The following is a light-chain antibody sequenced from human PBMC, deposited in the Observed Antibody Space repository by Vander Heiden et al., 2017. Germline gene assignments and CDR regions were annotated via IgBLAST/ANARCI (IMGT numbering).Light chain of an antibody. J-gene: IGKJ2*01. Sequence: DIQMTQSPSSLSASVGDRVTITCRASQSISSYLNWYQQKPCKAPKLLIYAASSLQSGVPSRFSRSGSGTDFTLTISILQPEDFATYYCQQSYSTPYTFAPWSKLEI. CDR1: QSISSY. V-gene: IGKV1-39*01. CDR3: QQSYSTPYT. CDR2: AAS.